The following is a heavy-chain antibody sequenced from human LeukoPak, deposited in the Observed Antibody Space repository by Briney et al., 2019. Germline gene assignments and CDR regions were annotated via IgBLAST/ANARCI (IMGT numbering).Heavy chain of an antibody. CDR2: ISSSTSYK. V-gene: IGHV3-11*05. CDR1: GFTFSDYY. Sequence: PGGSLSFSCAASGFTFSDYYMSWIRQAPGKGLEWVSYISSSTSYKNYVDSVKGRFTISRDNAKNSLYLQMNSLRAEDTAVYYCAREYYDILTGYRTEAFDIWGEGTTVTVSS. D-gene: IGHD3-9*01. CDR3: AREYYDILTGYRTEAFDI. J-gene: IGHJ3*02.